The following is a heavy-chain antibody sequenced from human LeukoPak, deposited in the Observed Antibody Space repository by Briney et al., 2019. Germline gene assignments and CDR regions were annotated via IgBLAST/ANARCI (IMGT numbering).Heavy chain of an antibody. CDR3: ARDESSEKRAFDI. J-gene: IGHJ3*02. CDR2: ISSSGSTI. Sequence: TGGSLRLSCAASGFTFSDYYMSWIRQAPGKGLEWVSYISSSGSTIYYADSVKGRFTISRDNAENSLYLQMNSLRAEDTAVYYCARDESSEKRAFDIWGQGTMVTVSS. CDR1: GFTFSDYY. V-gene: IGHV3-11*01.